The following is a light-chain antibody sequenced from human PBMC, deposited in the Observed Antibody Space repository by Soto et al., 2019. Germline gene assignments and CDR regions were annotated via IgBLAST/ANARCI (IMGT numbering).Light chain of an antibody. J-gene: IGKJ2*01. CDR3: QQYNSYPYT. CDR1: QTITSW. CDR2: DAS. Sequence: DIQMTQSPSTLSASVGDRVTITCRASQTITSWLAWYQQKPGKAPKFLIYDASTLETGVPSRFSGSGSGTEFALTISSLQPDDFATYYCQQYNSYPYTFGQGTKLEIK. V-gene: IGKV1-5*01.